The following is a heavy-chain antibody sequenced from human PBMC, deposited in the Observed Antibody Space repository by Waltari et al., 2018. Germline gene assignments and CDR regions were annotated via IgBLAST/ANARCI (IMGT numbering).Heavy chain of an antibody. J-gene: IGHJ4*02. Sequence: QVQLQESGPGLVKPSGTLSLTCAVSGASISSNYWWRWVRQSPGKGLEWIGQIHHSGRTYSTPSLKSRITMSVDKSKNQFSLNLSSVNDADTAVYYCAADRGNVLYFDYWGQGTLVTVSS. V-gene: IGHV4-4*02. CDR3: AADRGNVLYFDY. CDR1: GASISSNYW. CDR2: IHHSGRT. D-gene: IGHD2-15*01.